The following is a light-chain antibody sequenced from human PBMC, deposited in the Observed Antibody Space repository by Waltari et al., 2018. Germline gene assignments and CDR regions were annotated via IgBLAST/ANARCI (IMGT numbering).Light chain of an antibody. CDR3: QQYNNWPT. Sequence: EIVMTQSPATLSVSQGDRATLSCRAGQSVSSNLAWDQQKPGQAPRLRIYGAATRATGITAMFSGSGAGKECTLTISSMQSEDVAVYYGQQYNNWPTFGQGTKVEIK. CDR1: QSVSSN. CDR2: GAA. V-gene: IGKV3-15*01. J-gene: IGKJ1*01.